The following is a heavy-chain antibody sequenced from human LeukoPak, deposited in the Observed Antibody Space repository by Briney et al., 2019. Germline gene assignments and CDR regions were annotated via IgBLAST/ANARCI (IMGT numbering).Heavy chain of an antibody. V-gene: IGHV4-4*09. D-gene: IGHD6-6*01. CDR1: GGSISSYY. CDR3: ARLGGSSRLYYYYYMDV. CDR2: IYTSGST. J-gene: IGHJ6*03. Sequence: SETLSLTCTVSGGSISSYYWSWIRQPPGKGLEWIGYIYTSGSTNYNPSLKSRVTISVDTSKNQFSLKLSSVTAADTAVYYCARLGGSSRLYYYYYMDVWGKGTTVTVSS.